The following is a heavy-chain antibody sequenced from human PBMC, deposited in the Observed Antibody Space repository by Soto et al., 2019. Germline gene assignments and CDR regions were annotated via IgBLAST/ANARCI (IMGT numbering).Heavy chain of an antibody. Sequence: ASVKVPCKASGFTFITYDFSWVRQAAGQGLEWMGWMNPNNGNAGFAQKFRGRINMTRNTSISTAYLELSSLRSDDSAVYFCERRKERSGPYYLDLWGQGTQVTVYS. J-gene: IGHJ4*02. CDR2: MNPNNGNA. CDR1: GFTFITYD. CDR3: ERRKERSGPYYLDL. V-gene: IGHV1-8*01. D-gene: IGHD6-25*01.